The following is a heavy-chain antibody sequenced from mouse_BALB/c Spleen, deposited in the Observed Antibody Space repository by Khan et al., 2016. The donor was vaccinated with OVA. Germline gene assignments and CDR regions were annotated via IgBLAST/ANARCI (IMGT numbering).Heavy chain of an antibody. J-gene: IGHJ3*01. Sequence: VQLQQSGAELAQPGASVKMSCKTSGYTFTTYWIHWVKQRPGQGLEWIGYINPSTGFIEYNQRFKDKATLTTDKSSSTAYIQLSRLTSEDSAVYYCARRGRYGILPYGGQGTLVTVSA. CDR1: GYTFTTYW. V-gene: IGHV1-7*01. CDR2: INPSTGFI. D-gene: IGHD2-1*01. CDR3: ARRGRYGILPY.